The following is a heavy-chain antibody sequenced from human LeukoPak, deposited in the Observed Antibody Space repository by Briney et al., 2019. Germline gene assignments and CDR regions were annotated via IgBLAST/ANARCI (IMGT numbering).Heavy chain of an antibody. CDR2: VYYSGST. Sequence: SETLSLTCTVSGGSISRYYWSWIRQPPGKGLEWIGYVYYSGSTNYSPSLKSRVTISLDTSKNQFSLKLGSVTAADTAVYFCASGLLRWAFDCWGQGTLVTVSS. CDR3: ASGLLRWAFDC. V-gene: IGHV4-59*08. CDR1: GGSISRYY. J-gene: IGHJ4*02. D-gene: IGHD4-23*01.